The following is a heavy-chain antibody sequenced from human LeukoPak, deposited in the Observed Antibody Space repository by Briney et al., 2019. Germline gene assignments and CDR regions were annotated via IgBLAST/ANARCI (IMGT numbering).Heavy chain of an antibody. J-gene: IGHJ4*02. Sequence: SETLSLTCTVSGGAISSYYWSWIRQPAAKGLEWIGRIYTTGRTDYSASLKSRVTMSVDTSNNQFSLKLSSVTAADTAVYYCARVSPIIVVVPAAFDYWGQGTLVTVSS. CDR2: IYTTGRT. CDR3: ARVSPIIVVVPAAFDY. CDR1: GGAISSYY. V-gene: IGHV4-4*07. D-gene: IGHD2-2*01.